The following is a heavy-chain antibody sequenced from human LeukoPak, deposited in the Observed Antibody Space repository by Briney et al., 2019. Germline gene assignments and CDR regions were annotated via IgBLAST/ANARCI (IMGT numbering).Heavy chain of an antibody. Sequence: PSETLSLTCAVSGGSISSSNWWSWVRQPPGKGLEWIGEIYHSGSTNYNPSLKSRVTISVDKSKNQFSLKLSSVTAADTAVYYCARTIVAHSKTLDYWGQGTLVTVSS. CDR3: ARTIVAHSKTLDY. D-gene: IGHD5-12*01. J-gene: IGHJ4*02. CDR1: GGSISSSNW. V-gene: IGHV4-4*02. CDR2: IYHSGST.